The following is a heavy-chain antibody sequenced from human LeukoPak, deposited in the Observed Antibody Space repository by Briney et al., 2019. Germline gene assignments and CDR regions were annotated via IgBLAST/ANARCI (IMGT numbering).Heavy chain of an antibody. Sequence: PGGSLRLSCAASGFAVSSDYVSWVRQAPGKGLVWLSVISRGGTTYYADSVKGRFTISRDNSKNTLYVQMNSLRAEDTAVYYCARGNGYNDAIDIWGQGTMVTVSS. CDR3: ARGNGYNDAIDI. CDR2: ISRGGTT. V-gene: IGHV3-53*03. CDR1: GFAVSSDY. D-gene: IGHD5-24*01. J-gene: IGHJ3*02.